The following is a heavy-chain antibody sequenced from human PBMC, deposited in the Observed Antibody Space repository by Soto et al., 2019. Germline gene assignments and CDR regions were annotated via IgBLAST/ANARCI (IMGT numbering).Heavy chain of an antibody. J-gene: IGHJ2*01. D-gene: IGHD3-22*01. V-gene: IGHV3-33*01. CDR1: GFTFSSYG. CDR3: ARDHNHYDSRGYSYLPVWYFDL. Sequence: XGCLRLSFAACGFTFSSYGMHWVRQAPGKGLEWVAVIWYDGSNKYYADSVKGRFTISRDNSKNTLYLQMNSLRAEDTAVYYCARDHNHYDSRGYSYLPVWYFDLCGRGTLVTVSS. CDR2: IWYDGSNK.